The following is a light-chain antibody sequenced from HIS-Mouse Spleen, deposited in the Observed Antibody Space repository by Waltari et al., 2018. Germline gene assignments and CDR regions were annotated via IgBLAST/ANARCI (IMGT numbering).Light chain of an antibody. CDR3: QVWDSSSDCWV. Sequence: SYVLTQPPSVSVAPGQTARITCGGNNLGRKSVHWYQQKPGQAPVLVVYDDSARPPGIPERFSGSKSGNTATLTSSRVEDGDEADYYCQVWDSSSDCWVFGGGTKLTVL. CDR1: NLGRKS. V-gene: IGLV3-21*02. J-gene: IGLJ3*02. CDR2: DDS.